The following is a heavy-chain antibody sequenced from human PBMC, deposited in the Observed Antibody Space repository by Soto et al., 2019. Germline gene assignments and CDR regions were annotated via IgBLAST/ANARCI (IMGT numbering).Heavy chain of an antibody. D-gene: IGHD3-22*01. CDR1: GYTFTSYG. J-gene: IGHJ4*02. Sequence: QVQLVQSGAEVKKPGASVKVSCKASGYTFTSYGISWVRQAPGQGLEWMGWISAYNGNTNYAQKLQGRVTMTTDTSTSTADMELRSLRSDDTAVYYCAREMNYYDSSGYPDYWGQGTLVNVSS. CDR3: AREMNYYDSSGYPDY. CDR2: ISAYNGNT. V-gene: IGHV1-18*01.